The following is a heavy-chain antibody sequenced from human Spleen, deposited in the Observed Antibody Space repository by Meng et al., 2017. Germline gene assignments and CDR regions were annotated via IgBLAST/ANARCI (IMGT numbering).Heavy chain of an antibody. CDR2: IYYSGST. J-gene: IGHJ4*02. Sequence: SETLSLTCTVSGGSIFTSNYYWIWIRQPPGKGLEWIGYIYYSGSTNYNPSLKSRVTIPVDTSKNQFSLKLRSVTAADTAVYYCARGPWGTVTTHHFDYWGQGTLVTVSS. D-gene: IGHD4-17*01. CDR3: ARGPWGTVTTHHFDY. CDR1: GGSIFTSNYY. V-gene: IGHV4-61*01.